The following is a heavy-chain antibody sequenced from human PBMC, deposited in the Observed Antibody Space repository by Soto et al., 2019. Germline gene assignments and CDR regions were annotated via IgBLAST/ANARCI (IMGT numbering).Heavy chain of an antibody. Sequence: GGALRLSCTASGFTCGDYAMSWFRQAPGKGLEWVGFIRSKAYGGTTEYAASVKGRLTISRDDSKNSVYLQMNSLKTENKAGKGLECMGIIYPRDSDTRYSPSFQGQVTISADRSTSTAYLQWSSLKASDTAMYYCARQDGSAMYYFDYWGQGTLVTVSS. V-gene: IGHV3-49*03. CDR3: ECMGIIYPRDSDTRYSPSFQGQVTISADRSTSTAYLQWSSLKASDTAMYYCARQDGSAMYYFDY. CDR1: GFTCGDYA. CDR2: IRSKAYGGTT. J-gene: IGHJ4*02. D-gene: IGHD2-8*01.